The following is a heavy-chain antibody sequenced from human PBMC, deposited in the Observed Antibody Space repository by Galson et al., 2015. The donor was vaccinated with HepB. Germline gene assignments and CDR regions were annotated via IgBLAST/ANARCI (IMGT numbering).Heavy chain of an antibody. D-gene: IGHD5-24*01. CDR2: ISWNSGSI. CDR3: AKARGRWLLENAFDI. Sequence: SLRLSCAASGFTFDDYAMHWVRQAPGKGLEWVSGISWNSGSIGYADSVKGRFTISRDNAKNSLYLQMNSLRAEDTALYYCAKARGRWLLENAFDIWGQGTMVTVSS. V-gene: IGHV3-9*01. CDR1: GFTFDDYA. J-gene: IGHJ3*02.